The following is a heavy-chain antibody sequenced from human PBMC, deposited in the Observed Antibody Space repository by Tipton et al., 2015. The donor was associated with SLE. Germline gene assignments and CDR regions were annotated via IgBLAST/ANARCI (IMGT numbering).Heavy chain of an antibody. V-gene: IGHV4-34*01. CDR3: ARGLGYSYGYYWYFDL. Sequence: TLSLTCAVYGGSFSGYYWSWIRQPPGKGLEWIGEINHSGSTNYNPSLKSRVTISVDTSKNQFSLKLSSATAADTAVYYCARGLGYSYGYYWYFDLWGRGTLVTVSS. J-gene: IGHJ2*01. CDR1: GGSFSGYY. D-gene: IGHD5-18*01. CDR2: INHSGST.